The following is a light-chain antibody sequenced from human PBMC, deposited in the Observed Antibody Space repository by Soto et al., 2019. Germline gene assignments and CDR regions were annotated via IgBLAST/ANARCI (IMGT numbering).Light chain of an antibody. J-gene: IGKJ4*01. CDR1: QSVSSY. CDR3: QQRSNWPLT. CDR2: DAS. Sequence: EIVMTQSPASLSCSPGARAALPGRASQSVSSYLAWYQQKPGQAPRLLIYDASTRATGIPARFSGNGSGTDFTLTISSLEPEDFAVYYCQQRSNWPLTFGGGTKVDIK. V-gene: IGKV3-11*01.